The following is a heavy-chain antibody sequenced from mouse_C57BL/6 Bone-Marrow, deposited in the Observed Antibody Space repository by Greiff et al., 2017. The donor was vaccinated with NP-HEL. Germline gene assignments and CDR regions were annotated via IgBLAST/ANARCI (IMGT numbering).Heavy chain of an antibody. CDR2: IFPGSGST. D-gene: IGHD1-1*01. CDR3: ARCPFYGSSRYFDY. V-gene: IGHV1-75*01. CDR1: GYTFTDYY. J-gene: IGHJ2*01. Sequence: VQLQQSGPELVKPGASVKISCKASGYTFTDYYINWVKQRPGQGLEWIGWIFPGSGSTYYNEKFKGKATLTVDKSSSTAYMLLSSLTSEDSAVYFCARCPFYGSSRYFDYWGQGTTLTVSS.